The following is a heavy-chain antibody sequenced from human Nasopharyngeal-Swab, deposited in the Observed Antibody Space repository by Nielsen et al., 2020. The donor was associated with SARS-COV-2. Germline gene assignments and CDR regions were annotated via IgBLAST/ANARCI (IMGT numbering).Heavy chain of an antibody. Sequence: SVKVSCKASGGTFSSYAISWVRQAPGQGLEWMGGIIPIFGTANYAQKFQGRVTITADESTSTAYMELSSLRSEDTAVYYCGTSAWYSFDHWGQGTLVTVSS. J-gene: IGHJ4*02. CDR2: IIPIFGTA. CDR1: GGTFSSYA. CDR3: GTSAWYSFDH. D-gene: IGHD6-19*01. V-gene: IGHV1-69*13.